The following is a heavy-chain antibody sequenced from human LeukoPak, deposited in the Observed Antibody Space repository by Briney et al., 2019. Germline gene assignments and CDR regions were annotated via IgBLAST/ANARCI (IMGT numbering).Heavy chain of an antibody. V-gene: IGHV3-48*03. D-gene: IGHD1-26*01. CDR3: AIGSYRPDY. CDR1: GFTFSSYE. Sequence: GGSLRLSCAASGFTFSSYEMNWVRQAPGKGLEWVSYISSSGSTIYYADSVKGRFTISRDNAKSSLYLQMYSLRAEDTAVYYCAIGSYRPDYWGQGTLVTVSS. CDR2: ISSSGSTI. J-gene: IGHJ4*02.